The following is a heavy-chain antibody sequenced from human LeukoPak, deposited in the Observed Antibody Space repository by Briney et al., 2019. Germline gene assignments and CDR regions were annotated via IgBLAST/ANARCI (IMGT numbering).Heavy chain of an antibody. D-gene: IGHD1-26*01. Sequence: PGGSLRLSCAASGFTFDDYGMSWVRQAPGKGLEWVSSITSTSTYIYYADSVKGRFTISRDNAKNSLYLQMNGLRVEDTAVYYCARDPYSGGYGAYYYYYMDLWGKGTTVTISS. CDR1: GFTFDDYG. CDR3: ARDPYSGGYGAYYYYYMDL. V-gene: IGHV3-21*01. CDR2: ITSTSTYI. J-gene: IGHJ6*03.